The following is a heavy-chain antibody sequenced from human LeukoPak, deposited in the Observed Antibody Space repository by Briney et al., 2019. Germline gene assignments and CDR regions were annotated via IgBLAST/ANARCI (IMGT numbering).Heavy chain of an antibody. J-gene: IGHJ1*01. V-gene: IGHV3-74*01. D-gene: IGHD5-18*01. CDR1: GFNFSTHW. CDR2: INTDGSDT. Sequence: GGSLRLSCAASGFNFSTHWMHWVRQAPGKGLVWVSRINTDGSDTTYADSVKGRFTVSRDNAKNTLYLQMNSLRAEDTAVYYCAGGGSSRYSFGFGWGQGTLVTVSS. CDR3: AGGGSSRYSFGFG.